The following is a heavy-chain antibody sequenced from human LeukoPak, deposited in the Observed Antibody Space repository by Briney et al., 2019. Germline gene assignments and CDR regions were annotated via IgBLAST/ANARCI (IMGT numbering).Heavy chain of an antibody. CDR1: GYTFTSYY. V-gene: IGHV1-46*01. CDR2: INPSGGST. CDR3: ARNSGSIYPFDY. Sequence: ASVKVSCKASGYTFTSYYMHWVRQAPGQGLEWMGKINPSGGSTSYAQKFQGRVTMTRDTSTSTVYMELSSLRSEDTAVYYCARNSGSIYPFDYWGQGTLVTVSS. J-gene: IGHJ4*02. D-gene: IGHD3-22*01.